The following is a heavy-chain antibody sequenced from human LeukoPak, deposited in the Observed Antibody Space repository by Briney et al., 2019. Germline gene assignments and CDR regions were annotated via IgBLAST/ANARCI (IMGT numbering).Heavy chain of an antibody. Sequence: SETLSLTCTVSGGSISSYYWSWIRQPAGKGLQWIGRIYTSGNTNYNPSLKSRVTMSVDTSKNQFSLKLSSVTAADTAVYYCASLYGGNSNFDYWGQGTLVTVSS. V-gene: IGHV4-4*07. CDR2: IYTSGNT. J-gene: IGHJ4*02. CDR3: ASLYGGNSNFDY. CDR1: GGSISSYY. D-gene: IGHD4-23*01.